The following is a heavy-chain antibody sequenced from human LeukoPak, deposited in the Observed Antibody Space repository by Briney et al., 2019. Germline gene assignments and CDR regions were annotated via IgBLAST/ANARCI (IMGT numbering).Heavy chain of an antibody. Sequence: ASVKVSCKASGYTFTSYYMHWVRQAPGQGLEWMGIINPSGGSTSYVQKFQGRVTMTRDMSTSTVYMELSSLRSEDTAVYYCARATKSWRDGYSAGYWGQGTLVTVSS. V-gene: IGHV1-46*01. J-gene: IGHJ4*02. CDR2: INPSGGST. CDR1: GYTFTSYY. CDR3: ARATKSWRDGYSAGY. D-gene: IGHD5-24*01.